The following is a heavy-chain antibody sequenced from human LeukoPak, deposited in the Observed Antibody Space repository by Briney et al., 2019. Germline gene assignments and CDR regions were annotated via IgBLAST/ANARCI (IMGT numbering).Heavy chain of an antibody. D-gene: IGHD3-22*01. V-gene: IGHV3-9*01. CDR1: GFTFDDYA. CDR3: AKRSNYYDSSGYYYDY. J-gene: IGHJ4*02. Sequence: PGGSLRLSCAASGFTFDDYAMHWVRQAPGKGLEWVSGISWNSGSIGYADSVKGRFTISRDNAKNSLYLQMNSLRAEDTALYYCAKRSNYYDSSGYYYDYWGQGTLVTVSS. CDR2: ISWNSGSI.